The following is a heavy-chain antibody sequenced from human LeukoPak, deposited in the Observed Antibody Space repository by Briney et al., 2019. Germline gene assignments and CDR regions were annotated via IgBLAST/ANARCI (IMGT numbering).Heavy chain of an antibody. CDR2: GGSGGST. V-gene: IGHV3-23*01. CDR1: GFIFSSYA. Sequence: GSLRLSCAASGFIFSSYAMSWVRQAPGKGLEWVSYGGSGGSTYYADSVKGRFTVSRDNSKSTLYLQMNSLTAEDTAVYYCAKMRGQYYHSYYMDAWGKGTTVTVSS. CDR3: AKMRGQYYHSYYMDA. J-gene: IGHJ6*03.